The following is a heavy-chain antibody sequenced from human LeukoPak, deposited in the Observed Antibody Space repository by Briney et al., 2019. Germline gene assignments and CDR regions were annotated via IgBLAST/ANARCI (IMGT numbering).Heavy chain of an antibody. CDR1: GFTFSSYA. CDR2: ISGSGDST. D-gene: IGHD3-3*01. J-gene: IGHJ4*02. CDR3: ARDYMSGGTGFWDY. V-gene: IGHV3-23*01. Sequence: GGSLRLSCAASGFTFSSYAMSWVRQAPGKGLEWVSTISGSGDSTYYADSVKGRFTISRDNSKNTVYLQMNSLRPDDTAIYYCARDYMSGGTGFWDYWGQGTLVTVSS.